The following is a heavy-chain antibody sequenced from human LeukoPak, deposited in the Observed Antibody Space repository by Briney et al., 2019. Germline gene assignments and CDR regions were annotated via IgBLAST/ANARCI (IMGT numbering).Heavy chain of an antibody. V-gene: IGHV4-59*08. CDR2: IYYSGST. CDR3: ARQGGFVSSAGV. CDR1: GGSITSYY. Sequence: PSETLSLTCTVSGGSITSYYWSWIRQPPGKGLEWIGYIYYSGSTNYNPSLKSRVTISVDTSKNQFSLKLSSVTAADTAVYFCARQGGFVSSAGVWGKGTTVTVSS. D-gene: IGHD6-6*01. J-gene: IGHJ6*04.